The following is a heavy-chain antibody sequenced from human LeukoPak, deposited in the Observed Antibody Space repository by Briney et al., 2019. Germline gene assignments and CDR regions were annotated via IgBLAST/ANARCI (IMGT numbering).Heavy chain of an antibody. CDR2: INHSGST. V-gene: IGHV4-34*01. D-gene: IGHD3-22*01. J-gene: IGHJ3*02. CDR3: AKMGYYYDSSGNAFDI. Sequence: SETLSLTCAVYGGSFSGYYWSWIRQPPGKGLEWIGEINHSGSTNYNPSLKSRVTISVDTSKNQFSLKLSSVTAADTAVYYCAKMGYYYDSSGNAFDIWGQGTMVTVSS. CDR1: GGSFSGYY.